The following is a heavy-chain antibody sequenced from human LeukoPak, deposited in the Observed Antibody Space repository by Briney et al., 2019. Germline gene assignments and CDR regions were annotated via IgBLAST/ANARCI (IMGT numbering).Heavy chain of an antibody. J-gene: IGHJ6*02. CDR1: GGSISSYY. D-gene: IGHD2-15*01. CDR3: ARVGLVAATRPYYYYGMDV. Sequence: PSETLSLTCTVSGGSISSYYWSWIRQPPGKGLEWIGYIYYSGSTNYNPSLKSRVTISVDTSKNQFSLKLSSVTAADTAVYYCARVGLVAATRPYYYYGMDVWGQGTTVTASS. CDR2: IYYSGST. V-gene: IGHV4-59*01.